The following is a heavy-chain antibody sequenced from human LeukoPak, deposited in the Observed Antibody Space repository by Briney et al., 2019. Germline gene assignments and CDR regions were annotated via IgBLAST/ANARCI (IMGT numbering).Heavy chain of an antibody. CDR1: GFTFDDYG. CDR3: ARVRKRRLTGTTVGWFDP. Sequence: GGSLRLSCAASGFTFDDYGMSWVRQAPGKGLEWFSGINWNGGSTGYADSVKGRFTISRDNAKNSLYLQMNSLRAEDTALYYCARVRKRRLTGTTVGWFDPWGQGTLVTVSS. CDR2: INWNGGST. D-gene: IGHD1-14*01. V-gene: IGHV3-20*04. J-gene: IGHJ5*02.